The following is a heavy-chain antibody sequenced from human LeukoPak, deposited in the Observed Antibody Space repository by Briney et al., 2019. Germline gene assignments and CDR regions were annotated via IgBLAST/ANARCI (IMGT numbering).Heavy chain of an antibody. CDR3: ATPLDYFDTSGYRQGGD. CDR1: RFTFGSYG. V-gene: IGHV3-23*01. D-gene: IGHD3-22*01. Sequence: PGGSLRLSCAASRFTFGSYGMTWVRQAPGKGLEWVSSISGHGGNSYYADSVRGRFTISRDNSKNTLYLQMNSLRAEDTAVYYCATPLDYFDTSGYRQGGDWGQGTLVTVSS. J-gene: IGHJ4*02. CDR2: ISGHGGNS.